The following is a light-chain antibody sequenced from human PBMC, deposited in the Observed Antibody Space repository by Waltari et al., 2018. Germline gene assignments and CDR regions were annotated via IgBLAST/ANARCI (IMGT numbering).Light chain of an antibody. V-gene: IGLV2-14*03. CDR1: SSDVVGYNS. CDR2: DVK. CDR3: SSYTSTSTVL. Sequence: QSDLSQPASMSGSPGQSTTISCTGTSSDVVGYNSFPWYQEYPGKAPKLIIYDVKNRPSGVSNRFSGSKSGNTASLTISGLQAEDEADYYCSSYTSTSTVLFGGGTKVTVL. J-gene: IGLJ2*01.